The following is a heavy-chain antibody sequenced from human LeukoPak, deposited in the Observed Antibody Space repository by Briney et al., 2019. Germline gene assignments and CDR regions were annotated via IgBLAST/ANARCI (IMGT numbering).Heavy chain of an antibody. D-gene: IGHD6-6*01. CDR2: INTDGSST. J-gene: IGHJ4*02. CDR1: GFTFSSYW. V-gene: IGHV3-74*01. CDR3: ARDAGQLVEGFDY. Sequence: GSLRLSCAASGFTFSSYWMHWVRQAPGKGLVWVSRINTDGSSTSYADSVKGRFTISRDNAKNTLYLQMNSLRAEDTAVYYCARDAGQLVEGFDYWGQGTLVTVSS.